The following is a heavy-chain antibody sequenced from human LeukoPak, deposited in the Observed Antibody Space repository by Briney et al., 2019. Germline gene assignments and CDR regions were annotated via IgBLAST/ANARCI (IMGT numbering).Heavy chain of an antibody. CDR2: IIPIFGTA. D-gene: IGHD6-19*01. CDR3: ARVGPPGSSGWMDY. Sequence: ASVKVSCKASGYTFTSYGISWVRQAPGQGLEWMGGIIPIFGTANYAQKFQGRVTITTDESTSTAYMELSSLRSEDTAVYYCARVGPPGSSGWMDYWGQGTLVTVSS. J-gene: IGHJ4*02. CDR1: GYTFTSYG. V-gene: IGHV1-69*05.